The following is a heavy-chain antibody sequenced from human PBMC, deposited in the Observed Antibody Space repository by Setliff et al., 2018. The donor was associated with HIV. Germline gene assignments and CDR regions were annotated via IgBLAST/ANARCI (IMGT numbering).Heavy chain of an antibody. CDR2: INRDGSAE. CDR3: VGPDYEDPQGGQ. CDR1: GFAFNKFW. Sequence: ESLRLSCAASGFAFNKFWMSWVRQAPGKGLEWLANINRDGSAEAYVGSVKGRFSISRDNAKNSVYLQMNSLRAADTAVYYCVGPDYEDPQGGQWGQGTLVTVSS. V-gene: IGHV3-7*03. J-gene: IGHJ1*01. D-gene: IGHD3-22*01.